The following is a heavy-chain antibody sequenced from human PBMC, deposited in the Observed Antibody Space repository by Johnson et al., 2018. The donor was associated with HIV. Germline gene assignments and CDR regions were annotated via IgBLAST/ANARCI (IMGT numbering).Heavy chain of an antibody. CDR1: GFKFDDNY. D-gene: IGHD1-1*01. CDR3: ATVWRNEGRQSFDV. Sequence: QVQLVESGGALVKPGGSLRLSCAAPGFKFDDNYMAWIRQSPGKGLEWVSYIRITGGTTHNADSVQGRFAISRNNAENSLSLQMNSLRVEDTALYFCATVWRNEGRQSFDVWGLGTMVTVSS. V-gene: IGHV3-11*04. J-gene: IGHJ3*01. CDR2: IRITGGTT.